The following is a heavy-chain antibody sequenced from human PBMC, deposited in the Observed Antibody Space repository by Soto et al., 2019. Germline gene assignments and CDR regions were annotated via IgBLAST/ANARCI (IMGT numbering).Heavy chain of an antibody. CDR3: ARDRVAGIWGDAFDI. J-gene: IGHJ3*02. CDR1: GYTITNHG. CDR2: INPYNANT. D-gene: IGHD3-16*01. V-gene: IGHV1-18*04. Sequence: ASVKVSFKTSGYTITNHGINWVRQAPGQGLEWMGWINPYNANTNYAQKLQGRVTMTTDTSTSTAYTDLRSLTSDDTAVYYCARDRVAGIWGDAFDIWGQGTMVTVS.